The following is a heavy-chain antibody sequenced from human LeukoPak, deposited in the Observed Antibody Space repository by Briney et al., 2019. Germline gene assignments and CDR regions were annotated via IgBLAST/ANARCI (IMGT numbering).Heavy chain of an antibody. D-gene: IGHD2-15*01. J-gene: IGHJ4*02. V-gene: IGHV1-3*01. Sequence: ASVKVSCKASGYTFTSYATHWVRQAPGQRLEWMGWINAGNGNTKYSQKFQGRVTITRDTSASTAYMELSSLRSEDTAVYYCARARCSGGSCYPGDYWGQGTLVTVSS. CDR1: GYTFTSYA. CDR3: ARARCSGGSCYPGDY. CDR2: INAGNGNT.